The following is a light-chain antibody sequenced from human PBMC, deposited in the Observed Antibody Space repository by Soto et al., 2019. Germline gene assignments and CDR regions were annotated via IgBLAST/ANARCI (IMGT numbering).Light chain of an antibody. CDR1: LPISNY. J-gene: IGKJ4*01. Sequence: DIQMTQSPSSLYASVGDRVTXTCRASLPISNYLDWYQQKPGKIPNLLIYAASTLQAGVPSRFSGSGSGTDFTLTISSLQPEDVAAYYCQKYNSAPLTFRGGTKADIK. CDR3: QKYNSAPLT. V-gene: IGKV1-27*01. CDR2: AAS.